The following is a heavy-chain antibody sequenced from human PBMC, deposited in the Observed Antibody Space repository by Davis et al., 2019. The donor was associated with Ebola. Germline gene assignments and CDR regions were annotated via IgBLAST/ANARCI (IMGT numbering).Heavy chain of an antibody. D-gene: IGHD4-17*01. CDR2: ISGSGGST. J-gene: IGHJ4*02. V-gene: IGHV3-23*01. Sequence: GGSLRLSCAASGFTFSSYSMNWVRQAPGKGLEWVSAISGSGGSTYYADSVKGRFTISRDNSKNTLYLQMNSLRAEDTAVYYCARELRYGEYVVWGQGTLVTVSS. CDR1: GFTFSSYS. CDR3: ARELRYGEYVV.